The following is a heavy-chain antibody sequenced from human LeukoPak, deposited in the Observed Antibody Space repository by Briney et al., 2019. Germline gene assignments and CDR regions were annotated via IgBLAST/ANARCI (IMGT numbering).Heavy chain of an antibody. CDR2: IYYSGST. D-gene: IGHD3-22*01. CDR1: GGSISSGDYY. Sequence: SETLSLTCTVSGGSISSGDYYWSWLRQPPGKGREWIGYIYYSGSTYYNPSLKSRVTISVDTSKNQFSLKLSSVTAADTAVYYCARVTDSSGYSDAFDIWGQGTMVTVSS. J-gene: IGHJ3*02. V-gene: IGHV4-30-4*08. CDR3: ARVTDSSGYSDAFDI.